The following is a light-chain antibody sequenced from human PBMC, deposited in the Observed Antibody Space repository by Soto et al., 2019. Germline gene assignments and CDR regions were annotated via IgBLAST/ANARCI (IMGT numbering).Light chain of an antibody. V-gene: IGLV2-14*01. CDR2: EVT. CDR1: NSDIGGYNY. CDR3: SSYTSSSTWV. J-gene: IGLJ3*02. Sequence: QSVLTQPRSVSGSPGQSVTISCTGTNSDIGGYNYVSWYQQHPGKAPKLMIYEVTNRPPGVSDRFSGSKSGNTASLTISGLQAEDEAYYYCSSYTSSSTWVFGGGTKLTVL.